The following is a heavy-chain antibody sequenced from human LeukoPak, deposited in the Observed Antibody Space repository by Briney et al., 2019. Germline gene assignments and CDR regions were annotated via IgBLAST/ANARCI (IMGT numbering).Heavy chain of an antibody. V-gene: IGHV1-69*04. CDR3: ARDRAARPIGTYYFDY. J-gene: IGHJ4*02. Sequence: GASVKVSCKASGGTFSSYAISWVRQAPGQGLEWMGRIIPILGIANYAQKFQGRVTITADKSTSTAYMELSSLRSEDTAVYYCARDRAARPIGTYYFDYWGQGTLVTVSS. D-gene: IGHD6-6*01. CDR1: GGTFSSYA. CDR2: IIPILGIA.